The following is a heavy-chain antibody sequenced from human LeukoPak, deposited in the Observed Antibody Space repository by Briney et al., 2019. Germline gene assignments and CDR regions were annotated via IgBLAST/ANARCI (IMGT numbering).Heavy chain of an antibody. CDR3: AREYDGDVGQYYFDY. J-gene: IGHJ4*02. Sequence: SETLSLTCTVSGYSISSGYYWGWIRQPPGKGLEGSGSIYHSGSTYYNPSLKSRVTVSVDTSKNQFSLKLSSVTAADTAVYYCAREYDGDVGQYYFDYWGQGTLVTVSS. CDR2: IYHSGST. CDR1: GYSISSGYY. V-gene: IGHV4-38-2*02. D-gene: IGHD3-10*01.